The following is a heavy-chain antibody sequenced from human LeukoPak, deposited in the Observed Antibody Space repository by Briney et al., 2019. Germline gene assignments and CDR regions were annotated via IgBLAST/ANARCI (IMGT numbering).Heavy chain of an antibody. D-gene: IGHD3-22*01. CDR1: GYTFTSYG. CDR3: AREFYDRGDYYFSPMDV. V-gene: IGHV1-18*01. J-gene: IGHJ6*03. Sequence: ASVKLSCKASGYTFTSYGISWVRQAPGQGLEWMGGISTYNGNTNYAQRFQGRVTVTTDTSTRTTYLELRSLRSDDTAVYYCAREFYDRGDYYFSPMDVWGKGTTVTVSS. CDR2: ISTYNGNT.